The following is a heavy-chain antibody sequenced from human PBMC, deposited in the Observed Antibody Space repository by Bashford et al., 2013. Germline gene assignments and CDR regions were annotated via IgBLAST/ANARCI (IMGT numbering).Heavy chain of an antibody. D-gene: IGHD1-26*01. CDR1: GYTFTSYG. CDR3: ARDLGYSGSYYGMDV. CDR2: ISAYNGNT. Sequence: ASVKVSCKASGYTFTSYGISWVRQAPGQGLEWMGWISAYNGNTNYAQKLQGRVTMTTDSSTSTVYMDLRSLRSDDTAVYYCARDLGYSGSYYGMDVWGQGPRVTVSS. J-gene: IGHJ6*02. V-gene: IGHV1-18*01.